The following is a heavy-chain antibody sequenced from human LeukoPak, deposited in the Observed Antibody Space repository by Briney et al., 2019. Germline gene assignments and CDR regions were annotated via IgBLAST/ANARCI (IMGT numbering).Heavy chain of an antibody. D-gene: IGHD4-17*01. CDR1: DDSFSSHY. CDR3: ARDLVTVTKGFDI. J-gene: IGHJ3*02. CDR2: FSYIGST. V-gene: IGHV4-59*11. Sequence: SETLCVTCAVSDDSFSSHYWTWIRQPPGKGLEWIGYFSYIGSTNYNPSLKSRVTNSIDTSRNQFSLRLSSVTAADTAVYYCARDLVTVTKGFDIWGQGTMVSVSS.